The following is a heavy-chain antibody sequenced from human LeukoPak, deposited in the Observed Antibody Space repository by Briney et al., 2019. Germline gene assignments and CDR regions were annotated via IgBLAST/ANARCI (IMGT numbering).Heavy chain of an antibody. CDR2: IYISGST. D-gene: IGHD3-10*01. Sequence: SETLSLTCTVSGGSINSYFWSWIGQPAGQGLEWIGRIYISGSTNYNPFLKSRVTMSVDTSKNQFSLKLNSMTAADTAVYYCARESGRERYFDYWGQGTLVTVSS. V-gene: IGHV4-4*07. CDR3: ARESGRERYFDY. J-gene: IGHJ4*02. CDR1: GGSINSYF.